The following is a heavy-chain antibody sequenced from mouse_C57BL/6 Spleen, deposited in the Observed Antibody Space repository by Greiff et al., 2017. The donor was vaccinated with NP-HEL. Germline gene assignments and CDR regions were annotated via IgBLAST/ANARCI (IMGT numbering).Heavy chain of an antibody. CDR1: GYTFTSYW. D-gene: IGHD2-3*01. Sequence: QVQLKQPGTELVKPGASVKLSCKASGYTFTSYWMHWVQQRPGPGLEWIGNINPSNGGTNSNSKFKSKATLTVDKSSSTAYMQLSSLTSEDSAVYYCARFGYEGYWGQGTTLTVSS. CDR2: INPSNGGT. CDR3: ARFGYEGY. V-gene: IGHV1-53*01. J-gene: IGHJ2*01.